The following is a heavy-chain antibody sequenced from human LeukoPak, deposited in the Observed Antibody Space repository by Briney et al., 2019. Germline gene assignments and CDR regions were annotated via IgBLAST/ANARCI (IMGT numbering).Heavy chain of an antibody. D-gene: IGHD2-2*01. CDR3: ARGGVYCSSVSCSVDY. J-gene: IGHJ4*02. CDR2: IRSKPYGGTT. V-gene: IGHV3-49*03. CDR1: GFTFGDYA. Sequence: GGSLRLSCTASGFTFGDYAMSWFRQAPGKGLEWVGFIRSKPYGGTTENAASVKGRFTISRDDSKSIAYLQMNSLKTEDTAVYYCARGGVYCSSVSCSVDYWGQGILVTVPS.